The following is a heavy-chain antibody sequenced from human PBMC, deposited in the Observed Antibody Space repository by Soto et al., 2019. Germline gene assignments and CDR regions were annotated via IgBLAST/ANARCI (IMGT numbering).Heavy chain of an antibody. CDR3: TADLSPPEGPSYPIDY. J-gene: IGHJ4*02. Sequence: EVQLVESGGGLVTPGGSLRLSCVVSGFTFNNAWMNWVRQAPGKGLEWVGRMKSNGATDYAAFVKGRFTFSRDDSRGTLYLQINSLETEHTAVYYCTADLSPPEGPSYPIDYWGQGTLVTVSS. D-gene: IGHD1-26*01. V-gene: IGHV3-15*01. CDR1: GFTFNNAW. CDR2: MKSNGAT.